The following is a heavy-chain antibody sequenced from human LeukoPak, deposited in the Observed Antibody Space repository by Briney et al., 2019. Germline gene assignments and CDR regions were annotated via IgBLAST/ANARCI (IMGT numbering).Heavy chain of an antibody. Sequence: GGSLRLSCAASGFPFNDYSMNWVRQAPGKGLEWISYIGISSGNTKYADSVKGRFTISGDNAKNSLYLQMNNLRVEDTAVYYCARRGVVIRVILVGFHKEAFYFDSWGQGALVTVSS. CDR1: GFPFNDYS. D-gene: IGHD3-22*01. J-gene: IGHJ4*02. V-gene: IGHV3-48*04. CDR2: IGISSGNT. CDR3: ARRGVVIRVILVGFHKEAFYFDS.